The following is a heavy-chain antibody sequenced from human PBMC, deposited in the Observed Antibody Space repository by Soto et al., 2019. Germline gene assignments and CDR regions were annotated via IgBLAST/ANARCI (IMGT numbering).Heavy chain of an antibody. V-gene: IGHV1-18*01. D-gene: IGHD3-22*01. Sequence: QLVQSGAEVKKPGASVKVSCKASGYTFTNYGISWVRQAPGQGLEWMGWIIAYNGNTNYEQKLQDRVTMTTDTTTNTAYRERRSLRFDDTAVYYCARDCDLYDSSGYYSYDYWGQGTLVAVSS. J-gene: IGHJ4*02. CDR1: GYTFTNYG. CDR2: IIAYNGNT. CDR3: ARDCDLYDSSGYYSYDY.